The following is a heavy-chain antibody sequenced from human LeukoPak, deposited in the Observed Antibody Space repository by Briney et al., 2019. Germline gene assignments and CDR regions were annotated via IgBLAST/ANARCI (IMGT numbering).Heavy chain of an antibody. CDR3: ARGLSSSSRTFDY. CDR1: GGSFSGYY. V-gene: IGHV4-34*01. Sequence: SETLSLTCAVSGGSFSGYYWSWIRQPPGKGLEWIGEINHSGSTNYNPSLNSRVTISVDTSKNQFSLKLSSVTAADTAVYYCARGLSSSSRTFDYWGQGTLVTVSS. J-gene: IGHJ4*02. CDR2: INHSGST. D-gene: IGHD6-13*01.